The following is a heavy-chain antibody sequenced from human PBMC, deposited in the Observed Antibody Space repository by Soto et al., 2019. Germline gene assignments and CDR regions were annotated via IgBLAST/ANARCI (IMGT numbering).Heavy chain of an antibody. CDR1: GGSFGGYY. CDR2: INHSGST. V-gene: IGHV4-34*01. J-gene: IGHJ6*02. CDR3: ARGGSITIFGVVSDYYGMDV. Sequence: SETLSLTCAVYGGSFGGYYWSCVGQPPGKGLEWIGEINHSGSTNYNPSLKSRVTISVDTSKNQFSLKLSSVTAADTAVYYCARGGSITIFGVVSDYYGMDVWGQGTTATVS. D-gene: IGHD3-3*01.